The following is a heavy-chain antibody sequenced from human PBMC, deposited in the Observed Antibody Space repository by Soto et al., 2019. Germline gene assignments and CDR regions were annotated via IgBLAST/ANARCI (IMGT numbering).Heavy chain of an antibody. V-gene: IGHV4-61*01. CDR1: GGSVSSGSYY. CDR2: IYYSGST. D-gene: IGHD2-15*01. J-gene: IGHJ4*02. Sequence: PSETLSLTCTVSGGSVSSGSYYWSWIRQPPGKGLEWIGYIYYSGSTNYNPSLKSRVTISVDTSKNQFSLKLSSVTAADTAVYYCARVMHCSGGSCYSGPARYFDYWGQGTLVTVSS. CDR3: ARVMHCSGGSCYSGPARYFDY.